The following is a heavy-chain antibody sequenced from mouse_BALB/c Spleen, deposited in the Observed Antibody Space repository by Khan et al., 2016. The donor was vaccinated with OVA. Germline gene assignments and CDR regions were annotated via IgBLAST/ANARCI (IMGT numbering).Heavy chain of an antibody. Sequence: EVQLQESGPGLVKPSQSLSLTCTVTGYSITSDFAWNWVRQFPGNKLEWMGYISFSGSTSYDPSLKSRLSTTRDTSKNQFFLQLSSVTNEDTTTYYCIISVYYADAYAMDYWGQGTSVTVSS. CDR3: IISVYYADAYAMDY. CDR2: ISFSGST. D-gene: IGHD2-13*01. J-gene: IGHJ4*01. V-gene: IGHV3-2*02. CDR1: GYSITSDFA.